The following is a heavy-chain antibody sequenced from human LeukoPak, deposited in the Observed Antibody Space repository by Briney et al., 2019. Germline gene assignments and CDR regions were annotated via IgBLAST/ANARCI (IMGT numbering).Heavy chain of an antibody. Sequence: GGSLRLSCAASGFSFGSYAMSWVRQAPGKGLEWVSAISGRCGSTYYADSVKGRFTISRDNSKNTLYLQMNSLRAEDTAVYYCAKDRGSGWPQFDYWGQGTLVTVSS. CDR3: AKDRGSGWPQFDY. CDR2: ISGRCGST. J-gene: IGHJ4*02. D-gene: IGHD6-19*01. V-gene: IGHV3-23*01. CDR1: GFSFGSYA.